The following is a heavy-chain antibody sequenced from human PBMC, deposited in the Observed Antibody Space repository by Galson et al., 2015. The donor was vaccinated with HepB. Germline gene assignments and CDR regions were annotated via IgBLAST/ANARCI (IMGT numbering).Heavy chain of an antibody. CDR3: AREGTMVRGVTLNYYYYYGMDV. CDR1: GYTFTSYG. D-gene: IGHD3-10*01. CDR2: ISAYNGNT. V-gene: IGHV1-18*01. J-gene: IGHJ6*02. Sequence: SCKASGYTFTSYGISWVRQAPGQGLEWMGWISAYNGNTNYAQKPQGRVTMTTDTSTSTAYMELRSLRSDDTAVYYCAREGTMVRGVTLNYYYYYGMDVWGQGTTVTVSS.